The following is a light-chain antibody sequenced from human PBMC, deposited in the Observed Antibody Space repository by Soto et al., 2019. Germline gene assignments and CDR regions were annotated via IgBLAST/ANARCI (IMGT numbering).Light chain of an antibody. CDR1: QSISSY. J-gene: IGKJ3*01. CDR2: AAS. CDR3: QQSYSTPPFT. Sequence: DIQITQSPSSLSASVGDRVTITCRASQSISSYLNWYQQKPGKAPKLLIYAASSSQSGVPSRFSGSGSGTDFTLTISSLQPEDFATYYCQQSYSTPPFTFGPGTKVDIK. V-gene: IGKV1-39*01.